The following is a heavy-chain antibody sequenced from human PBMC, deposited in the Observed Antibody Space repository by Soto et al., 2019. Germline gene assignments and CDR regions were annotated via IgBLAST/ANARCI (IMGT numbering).Heavy chain of an antibody. V-gene: IGHV3-23*01. CDR1: GFTFNSYA. J-gene: IGHJ4*01. CDR3: VRKYPGTRPFDY. CDR2: IGTDGNT. D-gene: IGHD2-2*01. Sequence: GGSLRLSCAASGFTFNSYAMNWVRQAPGKGLAWVSAIGTDGNTYYANSVKGRFTISRDNSRTTLYLQMNSLRVEDTALYYCVRKYPGTRPFDYWGQGTLVTVS.